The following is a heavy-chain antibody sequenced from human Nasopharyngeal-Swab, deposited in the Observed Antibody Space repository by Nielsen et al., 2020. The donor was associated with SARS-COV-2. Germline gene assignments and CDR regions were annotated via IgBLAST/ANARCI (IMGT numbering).Heavy chain of an antibody. Sequence: GESLKISCAASGFTFNNYNFNWVRQAPGKGLEWVSSSSSSSYIYYADSVKGRFTISRDNAKNSLYLQMNSLRAEDTAVYYCARDGLDYDFWSAYFMDVWGQGTTVTVSS. CDR3: ARDGLDYDFWSAYFMDV. CDR2: SSSSSYI. D-gene: IGHD3-3*01. J-gene: IGHJ6*02. V-gene: IGHV3-21*01. CDR1: GFTFNNYN.